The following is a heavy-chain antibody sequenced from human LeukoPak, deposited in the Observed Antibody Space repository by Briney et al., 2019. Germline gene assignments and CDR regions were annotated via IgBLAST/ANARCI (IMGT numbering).Heavy chain of an antibody. V-gene: IGHV3-30-3*01. J-gene: IGHJ4*02. CDR1: GFTFSNYA. CDR2: ISYDGNDK. Sequence: GGSLRLSCAASGFTFSNYAMHWVRQAPGKGLEWVAIISYDGNDKYYTDSVKGRFTISRDNAKNSLYLQMNSLRAEDTAVYYCARAGVLWFGESKFDYWGQGTQVTVSS. CDR3: ARAGVLWFGESKFDY. D-gene: IGHD3-10*01.